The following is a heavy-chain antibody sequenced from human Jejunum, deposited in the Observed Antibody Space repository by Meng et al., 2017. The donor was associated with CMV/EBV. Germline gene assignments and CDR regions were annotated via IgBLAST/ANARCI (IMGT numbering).Heavy chain of an antibody. CDR3: AREVKIVADSDGFDI. J-gene: IGHJ3*02. CDR2: IYFSGRA. CDR1: GGSISNDNYF. Sequence: QVQLQESGPGRGKPSQTLSLTCTVSGGSISNDNYFWSWVRQPPGKGLEWVGYIYFSGRAYYNPSLESRVTISVDTSKNQFSLKLNSVTATDTAVYYCAREVKIVADSDGFDIWGQGTMVTVSS. D-gene: IGHD5-12*01. V-gene: IGHV4-30-4*08.